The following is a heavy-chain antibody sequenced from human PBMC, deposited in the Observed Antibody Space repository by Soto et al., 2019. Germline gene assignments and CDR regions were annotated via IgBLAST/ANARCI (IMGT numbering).Heavy chain of an antibody. CDR1: GYTFTGYY. CDR2: INPNSGGT. CDR3: ARDNGRRWFGELPPFAFDY. Sequence: VASVKVSCKASGYTFTGYYMHWVRQAPGQGLEWMGWINPNSGGTNYAQKFQGWVTMTRDTSISTAYMELSRLRSDDTAVYYCARDNGRRWFGELPPFAFDYWGKGTLVTVSS. D-gene: IGHD3-10*01. J-gene: IGHJ4*02. V-gene: IGHV1-2*04.